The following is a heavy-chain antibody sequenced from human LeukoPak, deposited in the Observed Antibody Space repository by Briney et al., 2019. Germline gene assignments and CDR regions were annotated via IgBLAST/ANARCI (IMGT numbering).Heavy chain of an antibody. V-gene: IGHV3-11*05. D-gene: IGHD6-13*01. Sequence: GGSLRLSCAASGFTLSDYYMSWIRQAPGKGLEWVSCISSGSSYTDYADPVKGRFTISRDNAKNSLYLQMNSLRADDTAVFYCARVYGSRSYVDYWGQGTLVTVSS. CDR3: ARVYGSRSYVDY. CDR1: GFTLSDYY. J-gene: IGHJ4*02. CDR2: ISSGSSYT.